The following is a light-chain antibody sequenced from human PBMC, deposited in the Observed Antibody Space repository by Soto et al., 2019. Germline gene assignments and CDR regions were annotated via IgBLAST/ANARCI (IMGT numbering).Light chain of an antibody. V-gene: IGLV1-40*01. Sequence: QSVLTQPPSVSGAPGQRVTISCTGSSSNIGAGYDVHWYQQLPGTAPKLLIYVNSNRPSGVPDRFSGSKSGTSASLAITGLQAEDEADYYCQSYDSSLSGSNVFGTGTKVTVL. CDR2: VNS. J-gene: IGLJ1*01. CDR1: SSNIGAGYD. CDR3: QSYDSSLSGSNV.